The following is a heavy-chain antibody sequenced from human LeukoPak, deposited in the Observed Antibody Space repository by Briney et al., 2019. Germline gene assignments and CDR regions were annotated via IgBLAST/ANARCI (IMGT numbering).Heavy chain of an antibody. CDR3: ARATYDSSAVEAFNI. CDR1: GFTFRDYF. J-gene: IGHJ3*02. Sequence: GGSLRLSCAASGFTFRDYFMSWIRQAPGKGLEWVAYTNTAGNTIYYADSMKGRFTISRDNAKNSLYLQMNTLRAEDTAVYYCARATYDSSAVEAFNIWAKGQWSPSLQ. V-gene: IGHV3-11*01. CDR2: TNTAGNTI. D-gene: IGHD3-22*01.